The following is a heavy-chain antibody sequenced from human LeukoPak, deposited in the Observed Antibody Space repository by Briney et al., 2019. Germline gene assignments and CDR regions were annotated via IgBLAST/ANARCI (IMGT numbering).Heavy chain of an antibody. J-gene: IGHJ4*02. D-gene: IGHD5-24*01. CDR2: INSNNGDT. CDR1: GYIFTGYY. V-gene: IGHV1-2*02. CDR3: ARDGDGYNLD. Sequence: ASVKVSCKSSGYIFTGYYLHWVRQAPGQGLEWVGGINSNNGDTHYAQNFQVRVTMTRDTSISTAYMELSRLGSDDTAVYYCARDGDGYNLDWGQGTLVTVYS.